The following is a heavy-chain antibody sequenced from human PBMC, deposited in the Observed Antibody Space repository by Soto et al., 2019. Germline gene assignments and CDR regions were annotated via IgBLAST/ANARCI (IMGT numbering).Heavy chain of an antibody. V-gene: IGHV4-39*07. CDR2: FFIGGNT. J-gene: IGHJ4*02. CDR1: GGSITGGSISSYY. Sequence: PSENLSLTCTVSGGSITGGSISSYYWGWMRQPPGKGLEWIASFFIGGNTYYNPSLKSRVTTSVDTSKNQFSLKLSSVTAADTAVYYCARVPDYWGQGTLVTVSS. CDR3: ARVPDY.